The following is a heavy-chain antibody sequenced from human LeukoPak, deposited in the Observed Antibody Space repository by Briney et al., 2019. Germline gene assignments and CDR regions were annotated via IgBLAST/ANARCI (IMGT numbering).Heavy chain of an antibody. CDR1: GGTFSSYA. Sequence: ASVKVSCKASGGTFSSYAISWVRQDPGQGLEWMGRIIPIFGIANYAQKFQGRVTITADKSTSTAYMELSSLRSEDMAVYYCARSRPYSSSSCAWFDPWGQGTLVTVSS. D-gene: IGHD6-6*01. CDR2: IIPIFGIA. V-gene: IGHV1-69*04. J-gene: IGHJ5*02. CDR3: ARSRPYSSSSCAWFDP.